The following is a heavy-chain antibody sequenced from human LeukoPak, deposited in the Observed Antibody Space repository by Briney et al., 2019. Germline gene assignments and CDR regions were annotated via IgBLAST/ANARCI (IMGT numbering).Heavy chain of an antibody. V-gene: IGHV3-53*01. J-gene: IGHJ4*02. Sequence: QPGGSLRLSCAASGFTVTSNYMTWVRQAPGKGLEWVSVISSGGNTYYADSVKGRFTISRDNSKNTLYLQMNGLRAEDTAVYYCAREVRGYYFDYWGQGTLVTASS. CDR3: AREVRGYYFDY. CDR2: ISSGGNT. D-gene: IGHD5-12*01. CDR1: GFTVTSNY.